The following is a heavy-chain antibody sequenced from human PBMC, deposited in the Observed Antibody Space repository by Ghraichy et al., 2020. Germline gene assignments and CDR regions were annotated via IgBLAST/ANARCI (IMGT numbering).Heavy chain of an antibody. J-gene: IGHJ4*02. CDR3: ARASLGYCSSTSCYRLDY. CDR2: INDSGIA. D-gene: IGHD2-2*01. Sequence: SETLSLTCAVYGGSFSGYYWSWIHQAPGKGLEWIGEINDSGIANYNPSLKSRVTISVDTSKNQFSLKLSSVTAADTAVYYCARASLGYCSSTSCYRLDYWGQGTGATGSS. V-gene: IGHV4-34*01. CDR1: GGSFSGYY.